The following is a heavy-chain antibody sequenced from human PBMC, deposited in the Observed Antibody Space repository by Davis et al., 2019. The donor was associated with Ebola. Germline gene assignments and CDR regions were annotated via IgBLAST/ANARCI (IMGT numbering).Heavy chain of an antibody. CDR1: GYTFVNNL. Sequence: PGGSLRLSCKASGYTFVNNLISWVRQKPGKGLEWMGRIDPSDSYTNYGPSFEGHVTISVDKSTGTAYLQWNSLKASDTAKYYCGRHWYYDRSSYLFDYWGQGTLVTVSS. CDR3: GRHWYYDRSSYLFDY. J-gene: IGHJ4*01. CDR2: IDPSDSYT. V-gene: IGHV5-10-1*01. D-gene: IGHD3-22*01.